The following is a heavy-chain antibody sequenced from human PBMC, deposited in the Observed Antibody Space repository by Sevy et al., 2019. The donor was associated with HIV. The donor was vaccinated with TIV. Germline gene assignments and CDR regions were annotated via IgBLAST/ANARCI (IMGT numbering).Heavy chain of an antibody. CDR1: GFTFNFHG. CDR3: ARETGNSARWLDP. Sequence: GGSLRLSCAASGFTFNFHGMHWVRQAPGKGLEWVAFIWHDGSNKYMADSVKGRFTISRDNSKNTLFLQMNSLTVEDTAVYYCARETGNSARWLDPWGQGTLVTVSS. V-gene: IGHV3-30*02. D-gene: IGHD3-9*01. J-gene: IGHJ5*02. CDR2: IWHDGSNK.